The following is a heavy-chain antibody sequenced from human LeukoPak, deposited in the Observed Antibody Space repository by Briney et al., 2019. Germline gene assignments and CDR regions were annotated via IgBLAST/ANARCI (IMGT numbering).Heavy chain of an antibody. J-gene: IGHJ4*02. D-gene: IGHD3-22*01. CDR2: IFYGGSNK. CDR1: GFTSSSYG. V-gene: IGHV3-30*18. CDR3: AKDDTSGYYYVDY. Sequence: PGGSLRLSCAASGFTSSSYGMHWVRQAPGKGLEWVALIFYGGSNKYYADSVKGRFTVSRDDSKNTLYLQMNSLRAEDTAVYYCAKDDTSGYYYVDYWGQGALVTVSS.